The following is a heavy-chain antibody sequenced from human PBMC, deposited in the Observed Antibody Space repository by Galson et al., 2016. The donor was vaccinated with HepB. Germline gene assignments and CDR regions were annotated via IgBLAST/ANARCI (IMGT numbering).Heavy chain of an antibody. J-gene: IGHJ3*01. Sequence: SVKVSCKVSGDSLSELSMHWVRQAPGKGLGYMGISVAEDGEPFYAEKFQGRVTMMEDTSTDTAYLELRSLGSEDTAVYYCATDRAEAALEAFDLWGQGTMVTVSS. CDR1: GDSLSELS. CDR2: SVAEDGEP. CDR3: ATDRAEAALEAFDL. V-gene: IGHV1-24*01. D-gene: IGHD6-19*01.